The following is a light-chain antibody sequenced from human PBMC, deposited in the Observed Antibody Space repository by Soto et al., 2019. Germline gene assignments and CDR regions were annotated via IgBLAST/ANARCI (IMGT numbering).Light chain of an antibody. CDR3: QQYDNWPFS. J-gene: IGKJ5*01. CDR1: QSVGSNY. Sequence: EIVLTQSPGTLSLSPGERATLYCRASQSVGSNYLAWYQQKPGQAPRVLIYGASSRATGIPDRFSGSGSGADFTLTISGLQSEDSAVYFCQQYDNWPFSFGQGTRLENK. CDR2: GAS. V-gene: IGKV3-20*01.